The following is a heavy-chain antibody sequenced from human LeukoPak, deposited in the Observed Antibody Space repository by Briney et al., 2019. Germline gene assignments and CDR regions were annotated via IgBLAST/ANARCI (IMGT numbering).Heavy chain of an antibody. D-gene: IGHD3-10*01. V-gene: IGHV3-43D*03. CDR1: GFTFDNYA. Sequence: GGSLRLSCAASGFTFDNYAMQWVRQAPGKGLEGVSLISWDGGSTYYADSVKGRFTISRDNAKNSLYLQMNSLRADDTAVYYCARAPPITRGPFDPWGQGTLVTVSS. J-gene: IGHJ5*02. CDR2: ISWDGGST. CDR3: ARAPPITRGPFDP.